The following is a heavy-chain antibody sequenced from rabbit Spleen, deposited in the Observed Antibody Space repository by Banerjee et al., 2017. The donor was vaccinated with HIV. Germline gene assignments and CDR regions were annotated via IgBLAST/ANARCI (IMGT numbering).Heavy chain of an antibody. Sequence: QEQLVESGGGLVQPGGSLKLSCKASGFDFSNGYYISWVRQAPGKGLEWIGCIGTGSGSTWYANWAKGRFTISKTSSTTVTLQMTSLTAADTATYFCASAYSDIYFNLWGPGTLVTVS. CDR2: IGTGSGST. V-gene: IGHV1S45*01. CDR1: GFDFSNGYY. D-gene: IGHD6-1*01. CDR3: ASAYSDIYFNL. J-gene: IGHJ4*01.